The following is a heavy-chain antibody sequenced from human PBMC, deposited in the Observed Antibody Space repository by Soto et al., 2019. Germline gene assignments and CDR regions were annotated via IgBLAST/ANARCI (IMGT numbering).Heavy chain of an antibody. V-gene: IGHV3-73*02. D-gene: IGHD4-17*01. Sequence: EVQLVESGGGLVQPGRSLKLSCAASGFTFSGSAMHWVRQTSGKGLEWVGRIRTKANDYATVYSASVKGRFTISRDDSKNTAYLQMSSLRPEDTALYYCTPTVTLRGFDYWGQGTLVTVSS. CDR3: TPTVTLRGFDY. J-gene: IGHJ4*02. CDR1: GFTFSGSA. CDR2: IRTKANDYAT.